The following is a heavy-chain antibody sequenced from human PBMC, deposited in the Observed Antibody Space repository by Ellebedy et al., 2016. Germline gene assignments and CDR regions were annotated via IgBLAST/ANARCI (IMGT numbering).Heavy chain of an antibody. CDR1: GFTFSSYG. D-gene: IGHD3-3*01. V-gene: IGHV3-33*01. CDR2: IWYDGSNK. CDR3: ARWSGTYYDF. Sequence: GESLKISXAASGFTFSSYGMHWVRQAPGKGLEWVAVIWYDGSNKYYADSVKGRFTISRDNSKNTLYLQMNGLRAEDTAMYYCARWSGTYYDFWGQGTLVTVSS. J-gene: IGHJ4*02.